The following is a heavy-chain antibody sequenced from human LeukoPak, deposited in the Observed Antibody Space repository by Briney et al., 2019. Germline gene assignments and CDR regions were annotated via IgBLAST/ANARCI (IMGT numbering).Heavy chain of an antibody. CDR2: MNPNSGNT. J-gene: IGHJ4*02. CDR1: GYTFTIYD. Sequence: ASVKVSCKASGYTFTIYDINWVRQATGQGLEWMGWMNPNSGNTGYAQKFQGRVTMTRNTSISTAYMELSSLRSEDTAVYYCATFRVWVDCGGDCYTDYWGQGTLVTVSS. V-gene: IGHV1-8*01. CDR3: ATFRVWVDCGGDCYTDY. D-gene: IGHD2-21*02.